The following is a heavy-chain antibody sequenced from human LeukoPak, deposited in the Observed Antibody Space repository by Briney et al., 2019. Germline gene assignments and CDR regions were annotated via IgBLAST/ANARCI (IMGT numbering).Heavy chain of an antibody. D-gene: IGHD1-26*01. J-gene: IGHJ4*02. CDR2: ISGSGGST. CDR3: AKDLIVGATKVPYFDY. Sequence: GGSLRLSCAASVFTFSSYAMSWVRQAPGKGLEWVSGISGSGGSTNYAASVKGRFTISRDSSRNTLYLQMNSLRAEDTALYYCAKDLIVGATKVPYFDYWGQGTLVTVSS. V-gene: IGHV3-23*01. CDR1: VFTFSSYA.